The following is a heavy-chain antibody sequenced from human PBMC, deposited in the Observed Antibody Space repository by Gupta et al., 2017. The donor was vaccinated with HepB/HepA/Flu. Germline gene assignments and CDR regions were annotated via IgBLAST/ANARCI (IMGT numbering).Heavy chain of an antibody. D-gene: IGHD2-2*01. CDR2: ISSNSTYI. CDR1: GFTSSSYS. Sequence: EVQLVESGGGLVKPGGSLRLSCAVPGFTSSSYSMNWVRQGPGKGLEWVSSISSNSTYIYYADSVKGRFTISRDNAKNSLYLQMNSLRAEDTAVYYGARGVSFGVPTGFYRDVWGEGTTVTVSS. V-gene: IGHV3-21*01. CDR3: ARGVSFGVPTGFYRDV. J-gene: IGHJ6*03.